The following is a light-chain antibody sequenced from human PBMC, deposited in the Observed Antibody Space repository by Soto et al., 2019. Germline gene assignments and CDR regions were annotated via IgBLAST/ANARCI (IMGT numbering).Light chain of an antibody. CDR2: DVS. Sequence: EVVVTQSPVTLYFSPGDRATLSCRASQRVSSYSAWYQQKPGQAPRLHIYDVSNRATGIPARFSGSGSGTDFTLTISSLEPEDFAVYYCQKRNYWHVTFGQGTRRAIK. CDR1: QRVSSY. CDR3: QKRNYWHVT. J-gene: IGKJ5*01. V-gene: IGKV3-11*01.